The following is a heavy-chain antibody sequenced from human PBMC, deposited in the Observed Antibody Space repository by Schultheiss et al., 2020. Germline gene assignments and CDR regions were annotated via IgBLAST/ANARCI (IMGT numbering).Heavy chain of an antibody. J-gene: IGHJ4*02. CDR1: GGSISSYY. V-gene: IGHV4-59*01. D-gene: IGHD3-3*02. Sequence: SETLSLTCTVSGGSISSYYWSWIRQPPGKGLEWIGYIYYSGSTNYNPSLKSRVTMSVDTSKNQFSLKLSSVTAADTAVYYCARISRPVKVIDYWGQGTLVTVSS. CDR3: ARISRPVKVIDY. CDR2: IYYSGST.